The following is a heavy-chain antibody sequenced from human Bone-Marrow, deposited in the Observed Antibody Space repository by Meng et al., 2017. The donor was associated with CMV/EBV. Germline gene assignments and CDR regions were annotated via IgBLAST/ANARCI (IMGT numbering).Heavy chain of an antibody. Sequence: GESLKISCAASGFTFSSYAMSWVRQAPGKGLEWVSAISGSGGSTYYADSVKGRFTISRDNAKNSLYLQMNSLRAEDTAVYYCASGPHFDYWGQGTLGTVSS. CDR2: ISGSGGST. D-gene: IGHD1-26*01. CDR1: GFTFSSYA. J-gene: IGHJ4*02. V-gene: IGHV3-23*01. CDR3: ASGPHFDY.